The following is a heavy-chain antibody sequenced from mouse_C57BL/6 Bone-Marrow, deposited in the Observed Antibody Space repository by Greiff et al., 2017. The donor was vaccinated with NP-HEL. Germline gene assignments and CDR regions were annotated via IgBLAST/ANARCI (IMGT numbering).Heavy chain of an antibody. CDR1: GYTFTSYG. Sequence: QVQLKESGAELARPGASVKLSCKASGYTFTSYGISWVKQRTGQGLEWIGEIYPRSGNTYYNEKFKGKATLTAAKSSSTAYMELRSLTSEDSAVYFCARSTRNLWFAYWGQGTLVTVSA. V-gene: IGHV1-81*01. CDR3: ARSTRNLWFAY. D-gene: IGHD2-1*01. CDR2: IYPRSGNT. J-gene: IGHJ3*01.